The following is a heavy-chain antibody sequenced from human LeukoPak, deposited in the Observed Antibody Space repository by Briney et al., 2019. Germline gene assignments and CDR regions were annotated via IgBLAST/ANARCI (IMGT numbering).Heavy chain of an antibody. CDR3: ARQMTSTRLFDS. J-gene: IGHJ4*02. CDR2: IGSDGTKK. V-gene: IGHV3-30*04. Sequence: GGSLRLSCVASGFIFSDHPFHWVRQSPDKGLEWVALIGSDGTKKCYADSVQGRFTVSRENSKNTLFLQMNTLRADDTAVYFCARQMTSTRLFDSWGQGTLVTVS. CDR1: GFIFSDHP. D-gene: IGHD5/OR15-5a*01.